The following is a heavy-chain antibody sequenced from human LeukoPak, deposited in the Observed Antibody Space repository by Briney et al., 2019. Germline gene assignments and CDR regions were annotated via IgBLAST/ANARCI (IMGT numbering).Heavy chain of an antibody. CDR3: TSTASTVTTMGYYFDY. CDR2: IRSKAYGGTT. J-gene: IGHJ4*02. V-gene: IGHV3-49*03. D-gene: IGHD4-17*01. CDR1: GFTFGDYA. Sequence: GGSLRLSCTASGFTFGDYAMSWFRQAPGKGLEWVGFIRSKAYGGTTEYAAYVKGRFTISRDDSKSIAYLQMNSLKTEDTAVYYCTSTASTVTTMGYYFDYWGQGTLVTVSS.